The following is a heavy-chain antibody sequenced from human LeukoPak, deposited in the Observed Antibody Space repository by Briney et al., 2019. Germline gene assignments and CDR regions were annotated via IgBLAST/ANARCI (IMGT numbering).Heavy chain of an antibody. J-gene: IGHJ3*02. D-gene: IGHD4-17*01. CDR3: ARDLVTVTKGFDI. CDR2: ISYIGST. CDR1: DDSFSSHY. Sequence: PSETLSLTCAVSDDSFSSHYWTWIRQPPGKGLEWIGYISYIGSTNYNPSLKSRVTISIDTSKNQFSLKLTSVTAADTAVYYCARDLVTVTKGFDIWGQGTMVSVSS. V-gene: IGHV4-59*11.